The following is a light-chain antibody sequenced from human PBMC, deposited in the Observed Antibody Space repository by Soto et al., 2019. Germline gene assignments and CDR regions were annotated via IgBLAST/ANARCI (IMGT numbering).Light chain of an antibody. CDR2: DVS. CDR1: SSDVGGYNY. V-gene: IGLV2-14*01. Sequence: QSALTQPASVSGSPGQSITISCTGTSSDVGGYNYVSWYQQHPGKAPKLMIYDVSNRPSGVSNRFSGSKSGNTASLTISGLQAEDEADYYCNSYTSSSTGVFGGGTKRTVL. J-gene: IGLJ2*01. CDR3: NSYTSSSTGV.